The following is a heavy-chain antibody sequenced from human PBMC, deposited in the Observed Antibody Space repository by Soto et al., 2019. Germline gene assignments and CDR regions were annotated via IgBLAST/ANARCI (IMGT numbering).Heavy chain of an antibody. CDR2: IYYSGST. D-gene: IGHD2-2*01. CDR3: GRQPGHCGSTTCFGYYSVDV. V-gene: IGHV4-39*01. J-gene: IGHJ6*02. Sequence: QLQLQESGPRLVKPSETLSLTCSVSGGSISSSSYSWGWIRQPPGKGLEWIGTIYYSGSTHYNPSRGGRVAISADTPKNQLSLRLSSVTAADTAVYYCGRQPGHCGSTTCFGYYSVDVWGQGTTVTVS. CDR1: GGSISSSSYS.